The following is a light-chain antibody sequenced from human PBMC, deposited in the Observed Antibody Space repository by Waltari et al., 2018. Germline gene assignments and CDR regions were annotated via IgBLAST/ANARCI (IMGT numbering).Light chain of an antibody. V-gene: IGLV2-14*01. J-gene: IGLJ2*01. CDR3: SSQSSNDVVL. Sequence: QSALTQPASVSGSPGQSVLIFCAGTSNDVRGYNSVSWCQEHPGQAPRVIIYDVSDRPSGVSDRFSGSKSGNTASLTISGLQAEDEADYYCSSQSSNDVVLFGGGTKLTVL. CDR2: DVS. CDR1: SNDVRGYNS.